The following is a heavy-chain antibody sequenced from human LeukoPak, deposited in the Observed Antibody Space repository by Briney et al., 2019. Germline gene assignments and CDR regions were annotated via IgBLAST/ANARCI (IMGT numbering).Heavy chain of an antibody. V-gene: IGHV3-20*04. J-gene: IGHJ4*01. CDR3: ARNHLYGSGSYPLDY. D-gene: IGHD3-10*01. CDR2: INWNGATT. Sequence: PGGSLRLSCEASGFIFYDHGMSWVRQVPGKGLELVCSINWNGATTSHADSVKGRFTISRDNVKNFLYLQMNSLRAEDTALYYCARNHLYGSGSYPLDYWGHGTLVAVSS. CDR1: GFIFYDHG.